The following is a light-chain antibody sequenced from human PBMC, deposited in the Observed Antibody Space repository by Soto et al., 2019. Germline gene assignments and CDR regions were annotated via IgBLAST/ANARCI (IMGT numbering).Light chain of an antibody. Sequence: EIVMTQSPATLSVSPGERATLSCSASQSVSSNLAWYQQKPGQAPRLLIYGASTRATGIPARFSGSGSGTEFTLTISSLQSEDFAVYDCQQYNNWPRTFGQGTKVEIK. CDR3: QQYNNWPRT. J-gene: IGKJ1*01. V-gene: IGKV3-15*01. CDR2: GAS. CDR1: QSVSSN.